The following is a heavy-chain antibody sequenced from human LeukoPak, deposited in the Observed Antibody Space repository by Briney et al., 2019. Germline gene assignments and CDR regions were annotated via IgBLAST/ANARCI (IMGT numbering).Heavy chain of an antibody. V-gene: IGHV4-59*01. CDR3: ARVIITIFGVVNYYYYMDV. Sequence: PSQTLSLTCPVAGGSISSYYWSWIRHPPRKGLEWIGYIYYSGSTNYNPSLKSRVTISVDTSKNQFSLKLSSVTAADTAVYYCARVIITIFGVVNYYYYMDVWGKGTTVTVSS. CDR2: IYYSGST. J-gene: IGHJ6*03. CDR1: GGSISSYY. D-gene: IGHD3-3*01.